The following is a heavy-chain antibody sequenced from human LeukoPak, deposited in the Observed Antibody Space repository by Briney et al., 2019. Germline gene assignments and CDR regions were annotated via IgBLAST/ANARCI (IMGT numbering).Heavy chain of an antibody. CDR3: ARKYYYDSSGYLRPDYYYYYGMDV. V-gene: IGHV1-69*13. J-gene: IGHJ6*02. CDR1: GGTFSSYA. Sequence: SVKVSCKASGGTFSSYAISWVRQAPGQGLEWMGGIIPIFGTANYAQKFQGRVTITADESTSTAYMELSSLRSEDTAVYYCARKYYYDSSGYLRPDYYYYYGMDVWGQGTTVTVSS. CDR2: IIPIFGTA. D-gene: IGHD3-22*01.